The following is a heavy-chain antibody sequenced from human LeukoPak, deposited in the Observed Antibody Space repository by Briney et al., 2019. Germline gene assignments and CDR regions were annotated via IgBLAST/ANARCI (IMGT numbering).Heavy chain of an antibody. CDR1: GYTFTTYY. Sequence: ASVKVSCKASGYTFTTYYMHWVRQAPGQGLEWMGIINPSGGTTSYAQKFQGRVTMTRDTSTSTVYMELSSLRSEDTAVYYCARESSGWPDYWGQGTLVTVSS. CDR3: ARESSGWPDY. CDR2: INPSGGTT. V-gene: IGHV1-46*01. D-gene: IGHD6-19*01. J-gene: IGHJ4*02.